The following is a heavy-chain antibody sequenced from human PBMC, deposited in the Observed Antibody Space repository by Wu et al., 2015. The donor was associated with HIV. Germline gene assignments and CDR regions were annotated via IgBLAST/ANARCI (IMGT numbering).Heavy chain of an antibody. V-gene: IGHV1-69*12. CDR1: GGTFSSFA. CDR2: IIPIFGTT. J-gene: IGHJ4*02. D-gene: IGHD5-18*01. CDR3: ARATRFNGYSFDY. Sequence: QVQLVQSGAEVKKPGSSVKVSCKASGGTFSSFAISWLRQAPGQGLEWMGGIIPIFGTTNYAQKFQGRVTITADESTSTAYMNLGSLRSEDTAMYYCARATRFNGYSFDYWGQGTLVTVSS.